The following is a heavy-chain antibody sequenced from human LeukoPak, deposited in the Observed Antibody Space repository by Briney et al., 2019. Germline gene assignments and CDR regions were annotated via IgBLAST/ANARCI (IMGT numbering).Heavy chain of an antibody. CDR1: GGAISSGSYY. J-gene: IGHJ4*02. V-gene: IGHV4-39*07. Sequence: PSETLSLTCIVSGGAISSGSYYWGWIRQPPGKGLEWIGSMYYTGSTYNSPSLKSRVTISVDTSKNQFSLKLSSVTAADTAVYYCARDRVLSGSSFDYWGQGTLVTVSS. D-gene: IGHD1-26*01. CDR2: MYYTGST. CDR3: ARDRVLSGSSFDY.